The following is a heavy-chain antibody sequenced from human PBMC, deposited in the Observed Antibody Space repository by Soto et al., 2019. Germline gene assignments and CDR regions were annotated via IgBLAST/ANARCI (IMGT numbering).Heavy chain of an antibody. CDR3: AKAPPPLLLLWFGELLGYFDY. J-gene: IGHJ4*02. CDR1: GFTFSSYA. CDR2: ISGSGGST. Sequence: PGGSLRLSCAASGFTFSSYAMSWVRQAPGKGLEWVSAISGSGGSTYYADSVKGRFTISRDNSKNTLYLQMNSLRAEDTAVYYCAKAPPPLLLLWFGELLGYFDYWGQGTLVTVSS. D-gene: IGHD3-10*01. V-gene: IGHV3-23*01.